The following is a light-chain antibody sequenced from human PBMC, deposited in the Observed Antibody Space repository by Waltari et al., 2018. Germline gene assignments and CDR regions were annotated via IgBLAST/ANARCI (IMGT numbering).Light chain of an antibody. Sequence: EIVLTQSPATLSLSPGERATLSCRASQSVSSSLGWYQQRPGQAPRLLIYYASSRATGIPARFSGSWSGTDFTLTISSLEPEDFAVYYCQQRSKWPITFGQGTRLEIK. CDR3: QQRSKWPIT. CDR1: QSVSSS. J-gene: IGKJ5*01. V-gene: IGKV3-11*01. CDR2: YAS.